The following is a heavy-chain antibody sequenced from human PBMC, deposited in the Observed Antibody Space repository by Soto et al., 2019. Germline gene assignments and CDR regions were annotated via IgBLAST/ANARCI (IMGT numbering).Heavy chain of an antibody. J-gene: IGHJ4*02. CDR2: IYPGDSDT. CDR3: ARFILTGYFSSYYFDY. D-gene: IGHD3-9*01. CDR1: GYSFTSYW. V-gene: IGHV5-51*01. Sequence: GESLKISCKGSGYSFTSYWIGWVRQMPGKGLEWMGIIYPGDSDTRYSPSFQGQVTISADKSISTAYLQWSSLKASDTAMYYCARFILTGYFSSYYFDYWGQGTLVTVSS.